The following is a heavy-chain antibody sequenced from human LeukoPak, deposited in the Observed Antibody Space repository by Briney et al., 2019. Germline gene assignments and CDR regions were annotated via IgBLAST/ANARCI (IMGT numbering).Heavy chain of an antibody. CDR1: GFTFSDYY. CDR2: VSSGSSTI. J-gene: IGHJ3*02. D-gene: IGHD6-25*01. V-gene: IGHV3-11*04. Sequence: GGSLRLSCAASGFTFSDYYMSWIRQAPGKALEWVSYVSSGSSTIYYADSVKGRFTVSRDNGKRSLYLQMNSLRAEDMAVYYCARDRGDAFDIWGQGTMVTVSS. CDR3: ARDRGDAFDI.